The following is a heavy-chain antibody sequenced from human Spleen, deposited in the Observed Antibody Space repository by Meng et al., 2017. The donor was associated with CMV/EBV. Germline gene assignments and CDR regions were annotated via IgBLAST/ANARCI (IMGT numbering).Heavy chain of an antibody. Sequence: VGSFSGYFWSWIRQPPGKGLEWIGEINHSGGTNYNPSLKSRVTISVDTSKNFSSLNLTSVTAADTAVYYCARGRRGWKARGTSLDTWGQGTLVTVSS. V-gene: IGHV4-34*01. CDR2: INHSGGT. CDR3: ARGRRGWKARGTSLDT. D-gene: IGHD1-1*01. J-gene: IGHJ5*02. CDR1: VGSFSGYF.